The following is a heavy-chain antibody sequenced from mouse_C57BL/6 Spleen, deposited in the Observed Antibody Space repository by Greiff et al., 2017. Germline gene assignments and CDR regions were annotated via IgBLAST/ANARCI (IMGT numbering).Heavy chain of an antibody. CDR1: GFSLTSYA. CDR3: ARNCGYEYYYAMDY. Sequence: VKLVESGPGLVAPSQSLSITCTVSGFSLTSYAISWVRQPPGKGLEWLGVIWTGGGTNYNSALKSRLSISKDNSKSQVFLKMNSLQTDDTARYYCARNCGYEYYYAMDYWGQGTSVTVSS. D-gene: IGHD2-2*01. J-gene: IGHJ4*01. CDR2: IWTGGGT. V-gene: IGHV2-9-1*01.